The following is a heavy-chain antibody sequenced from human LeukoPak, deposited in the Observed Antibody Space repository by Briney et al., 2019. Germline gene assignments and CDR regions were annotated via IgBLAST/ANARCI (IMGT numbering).Heavy chain of an antibody. D-gene: IGHD4-11*01. Sequence: GASVKVSCKASGYTFTGYYMHWVRQAPGQGLEWMGRINPNSGGTNYAQKFQGRVTITRDTSISTAYMELSRLRSDDTAVYYCAKAGDTVTKEQNFDYWGQGTLVTVSS. CDR3: AKAGDTVTKEQNFDY. J-gene: IGHJ4*02. CDR2: INPNSGGT. V-gene: IGHV1-2*06. CDR1: GYTFTGYY.